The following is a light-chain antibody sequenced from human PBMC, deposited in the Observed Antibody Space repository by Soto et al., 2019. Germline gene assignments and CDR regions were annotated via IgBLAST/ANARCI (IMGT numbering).Light chain of an antibody. CDR1: QSVSSY. CDR2: DAS. CDR3: PQRSNWPFT. J-gene: IGKJ3*01. Sequence: EIVLTQSPATLSLSPGERATLSCRASQSVSSYLAWYQQKPGQAPRLLIYDASNRATGIPARFSGSGSGTAFTLTISSLVPEDLAVYYCPQRSNWPFTFGRGTKVDIK. V-gene: IGKV3-11*01.